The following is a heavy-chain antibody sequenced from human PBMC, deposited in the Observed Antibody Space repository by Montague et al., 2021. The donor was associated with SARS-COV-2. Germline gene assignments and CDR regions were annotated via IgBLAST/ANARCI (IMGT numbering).Heavy chain of an antibody. J-gene: IGHJ6*02. Sequence: SETLSLTCTVSGGSITSFYWSWIRQSPGEGLEWIGDIFPRGSANYNPALKSRVTISVDTSQNLISLRMRSVTAGDTAVYHCARERRPTHGFLEWGVPRDYHYFYGMDVWGQGTTVIVSS. V-gene: IGHV4-59*01. CDR2: IFPRGSA. CDR3: ARERRPTHGFLEWGVPRDYHYFYGMDV. D-gene: IGHD3-3*01. CDR1: GGSITSFY.